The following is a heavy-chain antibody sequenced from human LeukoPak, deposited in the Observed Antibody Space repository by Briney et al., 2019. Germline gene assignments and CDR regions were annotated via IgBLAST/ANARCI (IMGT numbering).Heavy chain of an antibody. Sequence: GGSLRLSCAASGFTFSSYSMNWVRQAPGKGLEWVSSISSSSTYIYYADSVKGRFTISRDNAKNSLYLQMNSLRAEDTAVYYCARVWGQLVDFWGQGTLLTVSS. CDR2: ISSSSTYI. J-gene: IGHJ4*02. CDR3: ARVWGQLVDF. CDR1: GFTFSSYS. D-gene: IGHD6-13*01. V-gene: IGHV3-21*01.